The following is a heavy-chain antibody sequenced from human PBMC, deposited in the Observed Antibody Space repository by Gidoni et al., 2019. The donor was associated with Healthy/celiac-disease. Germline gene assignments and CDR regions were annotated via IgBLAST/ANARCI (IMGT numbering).Heavy chain of an antibody. V-gene: IGHV3-23*01. CDR2: ISGSGGST. CDR3: AKVAVDTAMVTSYDYYYGMDV. CDR1: GFTFSSYA. Sequence: EVQLLESGGGLVQPGGSLRLSCAASGFTFSSYAMSWVRQAPGTGLERVSGISGSGGSTYYADSVKGRFTISRDNSKNTLYLQMNSMRAEDTAVYYCAKVAVDTAMVTSYDYYYGMDVWGQGTTVTVSS. D-gene: IGHD5-18*01. J-gene: IGHJ6*02.